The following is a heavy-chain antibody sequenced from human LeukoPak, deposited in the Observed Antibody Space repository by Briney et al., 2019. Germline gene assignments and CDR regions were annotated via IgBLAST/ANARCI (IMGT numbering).Heavy chain of an antibody. V-gene: IGHV3-23*01. D-gene: IGHD3-22*01. CDR3: ATLYDSSAYYYHY. CDR1: GFTFSSYA. CDR2: ISGSGGST. Sequence: GGSLRLSCAASGFTFSSYAMSWVRQAPGKGLEWVSAISGSGGSTYYTDSVKGRFTISRDNSKNTLYLQMNSLRAEDTAVYYCATLYDSSAYYYHYWGQGTLVTVSS. J-gene: IGHJ4*02.